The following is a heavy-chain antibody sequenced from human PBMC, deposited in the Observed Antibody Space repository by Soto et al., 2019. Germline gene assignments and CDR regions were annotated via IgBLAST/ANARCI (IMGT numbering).Heavy chain of an antibody. Sequence: EVQLLESGGGLVQPGGSLRLSCAASGFTFSSYALSWVRQAPGKGLEWVSTITTSGGNTYYADSVKGRFTISRDNSKNTLYLQMNSLRAEDTAVYYCARRYCTNGVCYTNYYYYMDVWGKGTTVTVSS. CDR1: GFTFSSYA. CDR2: ITTSGGNT. V-gene: IGHV3-23*01. CDR3: ARRYCTNGVCYTNYYYYMDV. J-gene: IGHJ6*03. D-gene: IGHD2-8*01.